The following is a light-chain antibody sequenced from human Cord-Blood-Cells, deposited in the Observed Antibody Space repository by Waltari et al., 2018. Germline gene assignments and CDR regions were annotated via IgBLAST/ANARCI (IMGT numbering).Light chain of an antibody. J-gene: IGLJ3*02. CDR1: SSDVGCYNL. CDR2: EAS. CDR3: CSYAGSRTSWV. Sequence: QSARPQPASVSGSPGQSSPISCTATSSDVGCYNLVSGYQPHPGKAPKLMIYEASKRPSGVSKRFAGPKSGNPASLTISGLQAEDEADYYCCSYAGSRTSWVFGGGTKLTVL. V-gene: IGLV2-23*01.